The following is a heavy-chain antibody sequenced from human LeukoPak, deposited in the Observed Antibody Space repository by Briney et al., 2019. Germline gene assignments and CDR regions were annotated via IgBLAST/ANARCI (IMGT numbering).Heavy chain of an antibody. CDR1: GFIFSNYA. J-gene: IGHJ4*02. Sequence: GGSLRFSCAVSGFIFSNYAMGWVRQAPGKGLEWVSAIGGNTYYADSVKGRFTVSRDNSKNTLYLQMNSLRVEDTAVYYCAKGRDNPYFFDYWGQGTLVTVSS. V-gene: IGHV3-23*01. D-gene: IGHD1-1*01. CDR2: IGGNT. CDR3: AKGRDNPYFFDY.